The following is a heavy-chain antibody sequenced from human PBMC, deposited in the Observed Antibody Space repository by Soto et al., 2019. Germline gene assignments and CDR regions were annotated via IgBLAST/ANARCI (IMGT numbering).Heavy chain of an antibody. V-gene: IGHV4-34*01. Sequence: QVQLQQWGAGLLKPSETLSLTCAVYGRSFSGYYWSWIRQPPGKGTEWIGEINHSRSTNYNPSLKSRVTISVDTSKIQYSLKLSSVSAAGTAVYYCARDYYCSGSPYYFDYWGPGTLVTVSS. J-gene: IGHJ4*02. CDR2: INHSRST. CDR1: GRSFSGYY. CDR3: ARDYYCSGSPYYFDY. D-gene: IGHD3-10*01.